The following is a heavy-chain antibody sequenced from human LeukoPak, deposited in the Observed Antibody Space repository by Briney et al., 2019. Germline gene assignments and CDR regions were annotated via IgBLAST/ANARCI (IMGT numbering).Heavy chain of an antibody. V-gene: IGHV3-33*01. J-gene: IGHJ5*02. CDR2: IWYDGSNK. CDR1: GFTFSSYG. D-gene: IGHD3-3*01. Sequence: GRSLRLSCAASGFTFSSYGMHWVRQAPGKGLEWVAVIWYDGSNKYYADSVKGRFTIFRDNSKNTLYLQMNSLRAEDTAVYYCARDRSLDDYNWFDPWGQGTLVTVSS. CDR3: ARDRSLDDYNWFDP.